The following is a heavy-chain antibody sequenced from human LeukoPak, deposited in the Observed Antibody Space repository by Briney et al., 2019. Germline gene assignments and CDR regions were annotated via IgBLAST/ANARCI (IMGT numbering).Heavy chain of an antibody. CDR2: IKQDGSEK. V-gene: IGHV3-7*02. CDR3: AGSIAVAGTIDY. D-gene: IGHD6-19*01. Sequence: GGSLRLSCAASGFTFSSHWMSWVRQAPGKGLEWVANIKQDGSEKYYADSVKGRFTISRDNSKNTLYLQMNSLRAEDTAVYYCAGSIAVAGTIDYWGQGTLVTVSS. J-gene: IGHJ4*02. CDR1: GFTFSSHW.